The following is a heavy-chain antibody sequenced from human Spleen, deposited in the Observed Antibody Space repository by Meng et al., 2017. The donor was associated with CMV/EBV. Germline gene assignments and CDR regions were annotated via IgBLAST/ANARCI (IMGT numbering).Heavy chain of an antibody. CDR1: GGSFSGYY. Sequence: SQTLSLTCAVYGGSFSGYYWSWIRQPPGKGLEWIGEINHSGSTNYNPSLKSRVTISVDTSKNQFSLKLSSVTAADTAVYYCAKDLQRTNWYYAPSVDVWGQGTTVTVSS. D-gene: IGHD6-13*01. V-gene: IGHV4-34*01. J-gene: IGHJ6*02. CDR2: INHSGST. CDR3: AKDLQRTNWYYAPSVDV.